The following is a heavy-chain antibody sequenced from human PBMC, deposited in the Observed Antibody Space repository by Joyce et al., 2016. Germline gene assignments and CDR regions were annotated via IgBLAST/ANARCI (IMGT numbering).Heavy chain of an antibody. Sequence: QVQLVQSGVEVKKPGSSVKVSCEASGGTFNNFAISWVRHAPGQGVEWRGGIIPVFDKANYAQKFQDRGTITADKSTDTVYLELNSLTSDDTAVYYCARARTYLNWFDPWGQGTLVTVSS. J-gene: IGHJ5*02. CDR2: IIPVFDKA. D-gene: IGHD1-14*01. CDR1: GGTFNNFA. V-gene: IGHV1-69*06. CDR3: ARARTYLNWFDP.